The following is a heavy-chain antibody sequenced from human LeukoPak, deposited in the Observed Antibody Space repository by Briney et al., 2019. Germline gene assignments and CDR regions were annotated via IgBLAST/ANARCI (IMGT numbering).Heavy chain of an antibody. Sequence: GESLKISCKGSGYSFTSYWIGWVRQMPGKGLEWMGIIYPGDSDTRYIPSFQGQVTISADKSISTAYLQWSSLKASDTAVYYCARRKAAAAMYYYYGMDVWGQGTTVTVSS. CDR3: ARRKAAAAMYYYYGMDV. CDR1: GYSFTSYW. D-gene: IGHD2-2*01. V-gene: IGHV5-51*01. CDR2: IYPGDSDT. J-gene: IGHJ6*02.